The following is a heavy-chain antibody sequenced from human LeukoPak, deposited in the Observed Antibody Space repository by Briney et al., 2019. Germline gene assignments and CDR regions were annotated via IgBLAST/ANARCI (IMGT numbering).Heavy chain of an antibody. D-gene: IGHD5-18*01. CDR2: IYSGGST. V-gene: IGHV3-66*01. J-gene: IGHJ3*02. Sequence: GGSLRLSCAASGLTVSSNYMSWVRQAPGKGLEWVSVIYSGGSTYYADSVKGRFTISRDNSKNTLYLQMNSLRAEDTAVYYCARDVLDTAMAPDAFDIWGQGTMVTVSS. CDR1: GLTVSSNY. CDR3: ARDVLDTAMAPDAFDI.